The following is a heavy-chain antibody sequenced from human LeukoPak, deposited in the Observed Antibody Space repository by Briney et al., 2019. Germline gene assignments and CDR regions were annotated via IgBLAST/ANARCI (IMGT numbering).Heavy chain of an antibody. Sequence: PSETLSLTCTVSGGSISSGGYYWSWIRQHPGKGLEWIGYIYYSGSTYYNPSLKSRVTISVDTSKNQFSLKLSSVTAADTAVYYCARTYDSSGYYYGLFDHWGQGTLVTVSS. CDR1: GGSISSGGYY. CDR2: IYYSGST. V-gene: IGHV4-31*03. J-gene: IGHJ4*02. CDR3: ARTYDSSGYYYGLFDH. D-gene: IGHD3-22*01.